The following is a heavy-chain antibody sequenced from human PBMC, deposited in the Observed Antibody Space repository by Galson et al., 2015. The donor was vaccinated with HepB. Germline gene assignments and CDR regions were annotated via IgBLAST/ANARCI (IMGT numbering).Heavy chain of an antibody. J-gene: IGHJ4*02. V-gene: IGHV3-30*18. CDR2: TSQDGSNE. CDR1: GFTFSTYA. D-gene: IGHD1-14*01. Sequence: SLRLSCAASGFTFSTYAMHWVRQAPGKGLEWVAVTSQDGSNEYYADSVKGRFTISRDNSRRMVYLQMSSLTIDDTAVYYCAKDRTGTTLDYFDYWGQGALVTVSS. CDR3: AKDRTGTTLDYFDY.